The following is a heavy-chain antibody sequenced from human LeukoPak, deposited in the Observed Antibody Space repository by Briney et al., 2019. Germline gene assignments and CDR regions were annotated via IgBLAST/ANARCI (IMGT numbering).Heavy chain of an antibody. D-gene: IGHD1-26*01. CDR3: ATLYSGNYPLDY. V-gene: IGHV4-59*01. Sequence: SETLSLTCTVSGGSISSYYWSWIRQPPGKGLEWLGYIYYTGSTNYNPSLKSRVTISVDTSKNQFSLKLSSVTAADTAVYYCATLYSGNYPLDYWGQETLVTVSS. CDR1: GGSISSYY. CDR2: IYYTGST. J-gene: IGHJ4*02.